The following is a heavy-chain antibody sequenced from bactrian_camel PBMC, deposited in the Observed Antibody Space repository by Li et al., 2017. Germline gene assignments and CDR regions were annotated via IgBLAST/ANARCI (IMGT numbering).Heavy chain of an antibody. CDR3: AADRTCSGGRSTY. Sequence: VQLVESGGESMQAGGSLKLSCEASGNTDDATCMGWFRQDPGKEREPVATIYLHGPMTWYADSVRGRFTISQDNAKNTLYLQMNSLKPEDTAMYYCAADRTCSGGRSTYWGQGTQVTVS. V-gene: IGHV3-3*01. CDR2: IYLHGPMT. CDR1: GNTDDATC. J-gene: IGHJ4*01. D-gene: IGHD2*01.